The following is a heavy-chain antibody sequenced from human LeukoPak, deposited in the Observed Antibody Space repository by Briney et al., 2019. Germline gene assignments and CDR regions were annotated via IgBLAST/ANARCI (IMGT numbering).Heavy chain of an antibody. Sequence: MSSETLSLTCAVYGGSFSGYYWSWIRQPPGKGLEWIGYIYYSGSTNYNPSLKSRVTISVDTSKNQFSLKLSSVTAADTAVYYCARDGWEHDAFDIWGQGTMVTVSS. D-gene: IGHD1-26*01. CDR2: IYYSGST. J-gene: IGHJ3*02. V-gene: IGHV4-59*01. CDR3: ARDGWEHDAFDI. CDR1: GGSFSGYY.